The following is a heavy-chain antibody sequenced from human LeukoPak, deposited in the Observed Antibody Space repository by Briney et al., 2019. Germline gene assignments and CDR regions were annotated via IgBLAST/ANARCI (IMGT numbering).Heavy chain of an antibody. CDR3: AKDAFYDILTGYYIRPEGTDY. CDR2: ISSSGSTI. D-gene: IGHD3-9*01. J-gene: IGHJ4*02. CDR1: GFTFSSYE. Sequence: PGGSLRLSCAASGFTFSSYEMNWVRQAPGKGLEWVSYISSSGSTIYYADSVKGRFTISRDNAKNSLYLQMNSLRAEDTAVYYCAKDAFYDILTGYYIRPEGTDYWGQGTLVTVSS. V-gene: IGHV3-48*03.